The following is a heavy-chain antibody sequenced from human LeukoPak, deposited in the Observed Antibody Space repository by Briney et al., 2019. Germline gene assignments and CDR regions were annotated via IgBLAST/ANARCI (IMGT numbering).Heavy chain of an antibody. V-gene: IGHV3-23*01. Sequence: ETLSLTCTVSGGSISSSGYYWGWIRQAPGKGLEWVSGISDSGGSTYYADSVKGRFTISRDNSKNTLYLQVNSLRAEDTAVYYCAKDRRISPYWYFEIWGRGTLVTASS. CDR2: ISDSGGST. CDR3: AKDRRISPYWYFEI. CDR1: GGSISSSGYY. D-gene: IGHD3-10*01. J-gene: IGHJ2*01.